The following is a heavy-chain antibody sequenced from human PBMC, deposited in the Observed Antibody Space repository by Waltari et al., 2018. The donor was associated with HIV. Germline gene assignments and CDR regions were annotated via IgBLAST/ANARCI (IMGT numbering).Heavy chain of an antibody. CDR1: GFNFRNFA. D-gene: IGHD2-8*01. J-gene: IGHJ3*01. CDR3: VKSMRDLRPSAFDL. V-gene: IGHV3-23*01. Sequence: EVQLLESGGGLVQPGGSLRLSCAASGFNFRNFAMSWVRQAPGKGPEWVSALRGSGSTESYAETVKGRFTISRDFSNNTLSLQMNNRRAEDTAVYFCVKSMRDLRPSAFDLWGQGTMVAISS. CDR2: LRGSGSTE.